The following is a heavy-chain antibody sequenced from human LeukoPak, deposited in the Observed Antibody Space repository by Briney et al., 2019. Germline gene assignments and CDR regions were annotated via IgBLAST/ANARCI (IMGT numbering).Heavy chain of an antibody. CDR1: GGTFSSYA. D-gene: IGHD5-12*01. CDR2: IIPIFGTT. V-gene: IGHV1-69*05. Sequence: SVTVSCKASGGTFSSYAISWVRQAPGQGLEWMGGIIPIFGTTNYAQKFQGRVTITTDESTSTAYMELSSLRSEDTAVYYCASESGYSGYDSGVVDYWGQGTLVTVSS. J-gene: IGHJ4*02. CDR3: ASESGYSGYDSGVVDY.